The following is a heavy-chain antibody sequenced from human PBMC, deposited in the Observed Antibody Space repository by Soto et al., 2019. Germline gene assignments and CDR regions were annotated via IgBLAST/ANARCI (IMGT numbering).Heavy chain of an antibody. CDR1: GVPFSSYS. V-gene: IGHV3-48*02. CDR3: ARDPEEYQLLSYAGMDV. CDR2: ISSSSSTI. D-gene: IGHD2-2*01. J-gene: IGHJ6*02. Sequence: GGSLRLSCAASGVPFSSYSMNWVRQAPGKGLEWVSYISSSSSTIYYADSVKGRFTISRDNAKNSLYLQMNSLRDEDTAVYYCARDPEEYQLLSYAGMDVWGQGTTVTVSS.